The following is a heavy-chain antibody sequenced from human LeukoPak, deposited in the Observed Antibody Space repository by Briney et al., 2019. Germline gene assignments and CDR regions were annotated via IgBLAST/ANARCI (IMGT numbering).Heavy chain of an antibody. D-gene: IGHD2-2*01. CDR1: GGSISSYY. CDR3: ARVSCSSTSCHYYFDY. CDR2: IYYSGST. Sequence: SETLSLTCTVSGGSISSYYWSWIRQPPGKGLEWIGYIYYSGSTSYNPSLKSRVTISVDTSKNQFSLKLSSVTAADTAVYYCARVSCSSTSCHYYFDYWGQGTLVTVSS. V-gene: IGHV4-59*01. J-gene: IGHJ4*02.